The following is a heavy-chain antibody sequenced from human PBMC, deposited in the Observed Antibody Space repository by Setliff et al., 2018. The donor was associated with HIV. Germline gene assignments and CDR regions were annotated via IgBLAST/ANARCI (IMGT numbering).Heavy chain of an antibody. CDR3: GGNGYYSIDY. Sequence: SETLSLTCAVYGGSFSGYYWSWIRQPPGKGLEWIGEITHRGITDYNPSLQSRVTISVDKSKSQFSLKLNSVTAADTAVYYCGGNGYYSIDYWGQGTLVTVSA. CDR2: ITHRGIT. D-gene: IGHD3-22*01. CDR1: GGSFSGYY. V-gene: IGHV4-34*01. J-gene: IGHJ4*02.